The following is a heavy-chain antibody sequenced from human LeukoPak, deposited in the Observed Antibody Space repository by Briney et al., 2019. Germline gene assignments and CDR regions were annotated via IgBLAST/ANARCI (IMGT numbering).Heavy chain of an antibody. Sequence: SETLSLTCTVSGGSISSYYWSWIRQPPGKGLEWIGYIYYSGSTNYNPSLKSRVTISVDTSKNQFSLKLSSVTAADTAVYYCARADYCYYVSDWGQGTRVTVSS. CDR2: IYYSGST. V-gene: IGHV4-59*01. CDR3: ARADYCYYVSD. CDR1: GGSISSYY. J-gene: IGHJ4*02. D-gene: IGHD4-11*01.